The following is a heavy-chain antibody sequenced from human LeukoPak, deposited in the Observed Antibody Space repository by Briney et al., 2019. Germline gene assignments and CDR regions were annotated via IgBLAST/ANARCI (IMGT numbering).Heavy chain of an antibody. Sequence: GASVKVSCKASGYTFTSYGISWVRQAPGQGLEWMGWISAYNGNTNYAQRLQGRVTMTTDTSTSTAYMELRSLRSEDTAVYYCATSYRFYDSSGYPYWGQGTLVTVSS. CDR2: ISAYNGNT. J-gene: IGHJ4*02. CDR3: ATSYRFYDSSGYPY. CDR1: GYTFTSYG. V-gene: IGHV1-18*01. D-gene: IGHD3-22*01.